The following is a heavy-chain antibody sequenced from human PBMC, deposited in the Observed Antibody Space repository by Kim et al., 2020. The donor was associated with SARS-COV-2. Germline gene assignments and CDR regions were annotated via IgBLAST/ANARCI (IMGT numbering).Heavy chain of an antibody. CDR1: GFTFSSYS. D-gene: IGHD6-13*01. V-gene: IGHV3-21*01. CDR2: ISSSSSYI. Sequence: GGSLRLSCAASGFTFSSYSMNWVRQAPGKGLEWVSSISSSSSYIYYADSVKGRFTISRDNAKNSLYLQMNSLRAEDTAVYYCARADRYSSSWYGSLKHPRMAPYKLNYYYGMDVWGQGTTVTVSS. J-gene: IGHJ6*02. CDR3: ARADRYSSSWYGSLKHPRMAPYKLNYYYGMDV.